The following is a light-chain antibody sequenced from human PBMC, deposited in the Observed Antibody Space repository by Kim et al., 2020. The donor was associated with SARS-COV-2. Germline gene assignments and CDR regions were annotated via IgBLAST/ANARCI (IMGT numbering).Light chain of an antibody. Sequence: EIVMTQSPATLSVSPGERATLSCRASQSVSSNLAWYQQKPGQAPRLLIYGASTRATGIPARFSGSGSGTEFTLTISSLQTEDFAVYYCHQRRNYTPRALTFGGGTKVDIK. CDR2: GAS. CDR1: QSVSSN. V-gene: IGKV3-15*01. J-gene: IGKJ4*01. CDR3: HQRRNYTPRALT.